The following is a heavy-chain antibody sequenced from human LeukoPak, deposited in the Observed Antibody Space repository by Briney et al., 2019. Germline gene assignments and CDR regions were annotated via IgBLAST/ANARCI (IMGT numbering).Heavy chain of an antibody. D-gene: IGHD3-3*01. J-gene: IGHJ6*03. V-gene: IGHV1-8*03. Sequence: VASVKVSCMASGYTFTSYDINWVRQATGQGLEWMGWMNPNSGNTGYAQKFQGRVTITRNTSISTAYMELSSLRSEDTAVYYCARGATYYDFWSGYYPIDYYYYYMDVWGKGTTVTVSS. CDR2: MNPNSGNT. CDR3: ARGATYYDFWSGYYPIDYYYYYMDV. CDR1: GYTFTSYD.